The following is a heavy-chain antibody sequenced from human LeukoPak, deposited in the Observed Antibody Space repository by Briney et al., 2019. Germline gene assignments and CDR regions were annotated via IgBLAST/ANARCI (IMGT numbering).Heavy chain of an antibody. Sequence: KPGESLKISCKGSGYSFTSYWIGWVRQMPGKGLEWMGIIYPGDSDTRYSPSFQGQVTISADKSISTAYLQWSSLKASDTAMYYCARHEGAYSSSWRPPSENWFDPWGQGTLVTVSS. CDR2: IYPGDSDT. J-gene: IGHJ5*02. CDR1: GYSFTSYW. D-gene: IGHD6-13*01. CDR3: ARHEGAYSSSWRPPSENWFDP. V-gene: IGHV5-51*01.